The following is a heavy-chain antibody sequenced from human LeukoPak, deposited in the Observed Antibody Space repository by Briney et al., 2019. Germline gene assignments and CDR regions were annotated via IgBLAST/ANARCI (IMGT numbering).Heavy chain of an antibody. CDR1: GFTFSSYW. Sequence: GGSLRLSCAASGFTFSSYWMSWVRQAPGKGLEWVANIKQDGSEKYYVDSVKGRFTISRDNAKNSLYLQMNSLRAEDTAVYYCAREVYALRYCSSTSCPQPLVPFDPWGQGTLVTVSS. V-gene: IGHV3-7*03. CDR2: IKQDGSEK. J-gene: IGHJ5*02. CDR3: AREVYALRYCSSTSCPQPLVPFDP. D-gene: IGHD2-2*01.